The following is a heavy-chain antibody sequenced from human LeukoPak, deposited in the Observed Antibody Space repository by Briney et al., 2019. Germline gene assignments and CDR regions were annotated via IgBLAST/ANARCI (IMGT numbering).Heavy chain of an antibody. V-gene: IGHV3-30*02. Sequence: GGSLRLSCAASGFTFSSYGMHWVRQAPGKGLEWVAFIRYDGSNKYYADSVKGRFTISRDNSKNTLYLQMNSLRAEDTAVYYCAKDGQVAAAWRVYYYYYYMDVWGKGTTVTISS. J-gene: IGHJ6*03. CDR1: GFTFSSYG. CDR3: AKDGQVAAAWRVYYYYYYMDV. CDR2: IRYDGSNK. D-gene: IGHD6-13*01.